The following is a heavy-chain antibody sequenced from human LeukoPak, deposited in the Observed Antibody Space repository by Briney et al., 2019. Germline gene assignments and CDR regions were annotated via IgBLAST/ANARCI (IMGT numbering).Heavy chain of an antibody. J-gene: IGHJ4*02. V-gene: IGHV3-48*04. Sequence: GGSLRPSCAASGFTFSSYSMNWVRQAPGKGLEWVSYISSSGSTIYYADSVKGRFTISRDNAKNTLYLLMNSLRAEDTAVYYWAGGIEAFDYWGQGTLVTVSA. CDR1: GFTFSSYS. CDR3: AGGIEAFDY. CDR2: ISSSGSTI. D-gene: IGHD2-15*01.